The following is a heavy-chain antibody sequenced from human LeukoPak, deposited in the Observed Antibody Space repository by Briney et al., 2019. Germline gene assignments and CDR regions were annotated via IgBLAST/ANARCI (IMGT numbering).Heavy chain of an antibody. Sequence: PGGSLRLSCEASGFTFRNYGMHWVRQAPGKGLEWVAVISYDGSNKYYADSVKGRFTISRDNSKNTLYLQMNSLRAEDTAVYYCAKDLVVVVAAIYGMDVWGQGTTVTVSS. CDR3: AKDLVVVVAAIYGMDV. V-gene: IGHV3-30*18. CDR2: ISYDGSNK. CDR1: GFTFRNYG. J-gene: IGHJ6*02. D-gene: IGHD2-15*01.